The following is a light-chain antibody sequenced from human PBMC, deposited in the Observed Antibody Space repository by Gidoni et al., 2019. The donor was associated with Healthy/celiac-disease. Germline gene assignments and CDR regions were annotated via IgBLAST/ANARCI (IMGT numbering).Light chain of an antibody. CDR2: KAS. V-gene: IGKV1-5*03. J-gene: IGKJ4*01. Sequence: IQMTQSPSTLSASVGDRVTITCRASQSISSWLSWYQQNPGRAPKLLNYKASSLESGVPSRFSGSGSGTEFTLTISSLQPDDFATYYCQQYNSYPLTFXGXTKVEIK. CDR3: QQYNSYPLT. CDR1: QSISSW.